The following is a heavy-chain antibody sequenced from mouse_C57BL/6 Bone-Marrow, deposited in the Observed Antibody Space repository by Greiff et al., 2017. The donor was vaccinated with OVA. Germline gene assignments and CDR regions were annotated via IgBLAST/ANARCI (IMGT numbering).Heavy chain of an antibody. V-gene: IGHV5-12*01. CDR1: GFTFSDYY. Sequence: DVQLVESGGGLVQPGGSLKLSCAASGFTFSDYYMYWVRQTPEKRLEWVAYISNGGGSTYYPDTVKGRFTISRDNAKNTLYLQMSRLKSEDTAMYYCARHGHYAMDYWGQGTSVTVSS. CDR3: ARHGHYAMDY. CDR2: ISNGGGST. J-gene: IGHJ4*01.